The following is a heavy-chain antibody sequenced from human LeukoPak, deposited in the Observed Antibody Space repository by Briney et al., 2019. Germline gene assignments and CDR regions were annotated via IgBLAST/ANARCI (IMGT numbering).Heavy chain of an antibody. V-gene: IGHV3-30*04. Sequence: GGSLRLSCVASVLSFSTKTMQCLRQAPGEGLEWMSYISLDGKNESYADSVRGRFTNSRDNSRNTVYLQMNSLRPEDPAVHYCADHLCSGWPLDYWGQGIRVTVSP. CDR3: ADHLCSGWPLDY. D-gene: IGHD6-19*01. J-gene: IGHJ4*02. CDR1: VLSFSTKT. CDR2: ISLDGKNE.